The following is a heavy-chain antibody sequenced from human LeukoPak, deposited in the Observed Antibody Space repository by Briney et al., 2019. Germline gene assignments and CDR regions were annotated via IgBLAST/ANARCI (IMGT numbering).Heavy chain of an antibody. CDR2: MNPNSGNT. Sequence: ASVKVSCKASGYTFTSYDINWVRQATGQGLEWMGWMNPNSGNTGYAQKFQGRVTMTRNTSISTAYMELSSLRSEDTAVYYCARDLDRITMVRGVIIPPGYYWGQGTLVTVSS. CDR1: GYTFTSYD. D-gene: IGHD3-10*01. CDR3: ARDLDRITMVRGVIIPPGYY. J-gene: IGHJ4*02. V-gene: IGHV1-8*01.